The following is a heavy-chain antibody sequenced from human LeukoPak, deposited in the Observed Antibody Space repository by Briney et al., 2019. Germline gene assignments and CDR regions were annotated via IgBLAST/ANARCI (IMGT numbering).Heavy chain of an antibody. J-gene: IGHJ6*03. CDR2: ISGSGGST. D-gene: IGHD6-6*01. CDR3: AWYSSDYYYYYMDV. Sequence: GGSLRLSCAAPGFTFSSYAMSWVRQAPGKGLEWVSAISGSGGSTYYADSVKGRFTISRDNSKNTLYLQMNSLRAEDTAVYYCAWYSSDYYYYYMDVWGKGTTVTVSS. CDR1: GFTFSSYA. V-gene: IGHV3-23*01.